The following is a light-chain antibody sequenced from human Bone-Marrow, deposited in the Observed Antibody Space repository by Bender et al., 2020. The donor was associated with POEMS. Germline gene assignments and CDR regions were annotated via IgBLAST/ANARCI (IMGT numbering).Light chain of an antibody. V-gene: IGLV3-1*01. CDR3: QAWDTYSVI. Sequence: SYEVTQPPSVSVSPGQTASITCSGDDLGDKYVAWYQQKPGQSPVLVIYQDTKRPSGIPERFSGYNSGKTATLTISGTQAMDEADYYCQAWDTYSVIFGGGTKLTVL. J-gene: IGLJ2*01. CDR1: DLGDKY. CDR2: QDT.